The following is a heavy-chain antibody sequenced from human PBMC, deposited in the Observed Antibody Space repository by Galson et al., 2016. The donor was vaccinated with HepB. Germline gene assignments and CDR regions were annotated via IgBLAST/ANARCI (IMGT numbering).Heavy chain of an antibody. J-gene: IGHJ4*02. D-gene: IGHD2-15*01. Sequence: SETLSLTCTVSGDSISSTYYFWGWIRQPPGKGLEWIGSVFDSSTAYYNPSLKNRVTISVDTSKNLFSLKLSSVTAADTAVYYCARHAGSALSDYFDYWGQGTLVTVS. CDR2: VFDSSTA. V-gene: IGHV4-39*01. CDR1: GDSISSTYYF. CDR3: ARHAGSALSDYFDY.